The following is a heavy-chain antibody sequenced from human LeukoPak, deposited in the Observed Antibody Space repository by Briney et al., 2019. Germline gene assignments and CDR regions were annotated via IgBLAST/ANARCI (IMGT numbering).Heavy chain of an antibody. V-gene: IGHV1-18*04. D-gene: IGHD3-16*01. J-gene: IGHJ4*02. CDR3: ARGGGGLFDY. CDR2: ISAYNGNT. Sequence: GASVKVSCKASGHTFTGYYMHWVRQAPGQGLEWMGWISAYNGNTNYAQKLQGRVTMTTDTSTSTAYMELRSLRSDDTAVYYCARGGGGLFDYWGQGTLVTVSS. CDR1: GHTFTGYY.